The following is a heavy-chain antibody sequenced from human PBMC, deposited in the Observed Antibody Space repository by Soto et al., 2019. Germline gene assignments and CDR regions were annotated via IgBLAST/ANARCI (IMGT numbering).Heavy chain of an antibody. CDR1: GYTFTSYG. J-gene: IGHJ4*02. Sequence: QVQLVQSGAEVKKPGASVKVSCKASGYTFTSYGISWVRQAPGQGLEGMGGISAYNGNTNYAQKLQGRVTMTTDTSTSTAYMELRSLRSDDTAVYYCARGTGMGGVGATGELFDYWGQGTLVTVSS. D-gene: IGHD1-26*01. CDR3: ARGTGMGGVGATGELFDY. CDR2: ISAYNGNT. V-gene: IGHV1-18*01.